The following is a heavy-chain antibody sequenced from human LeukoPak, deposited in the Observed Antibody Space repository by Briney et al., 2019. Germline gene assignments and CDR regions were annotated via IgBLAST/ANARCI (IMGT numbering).Heavy chain of an antibody. CDR1: GYTFTGYY. J-gene: IGHJ4*02. V-gene: IGHV1-2*06. CDR2: INPNSGGT. Sequence: ASVKVSCKASGYTFTGYYMHWVRQAPGQGLEWMGRINPNSGGTNYAQKFQGRVTMTRDTYISTAYMELSRLRSDDTAVYYCASPYGSGSSRSDYWGQGTLVTVSS. CDR3: ASPYGSGSSRSDY. D-gene: IGHD3-10*01.